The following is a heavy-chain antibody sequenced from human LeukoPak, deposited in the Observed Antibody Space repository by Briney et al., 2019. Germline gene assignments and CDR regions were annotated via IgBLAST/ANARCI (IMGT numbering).Heavy chain of an antibody. V-gene: IGHV4-39*01. CDR1: GGSISSSSYY. Sequence: SETLSLTCTVSGGSISSSSYYWGWIRQPPGKGLEWIGSIYYSGSTYYNPSLKSRVTISVDTSKNQFSLKLSSVTAADTAVYYCATIGYNYELDYWGQGTQVTVSS. D-gene: IGHD5-18*01. J-gene: IGHJ4*02. CDR3: ATIGYNYELDY. CDR2: IYYSGST.